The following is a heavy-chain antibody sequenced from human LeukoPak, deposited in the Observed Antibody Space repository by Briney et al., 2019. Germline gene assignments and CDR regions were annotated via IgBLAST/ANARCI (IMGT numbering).Heavy chain of an antibody. Sequence: RGSLRLSCAASGFSVSSNYMSWVRQAPGEGLEWVSAFYSGGTTYYADSVKGRFIISTDNFKNTLYLQMNSLRAEDTAVYYCARATTVITYFDLWGQGTLVTVSS. J-gene: IGHJ4*02. CDR3: ARATTVITYFDL. V-gene: IGHV3-66*01. D-gene: IGHD3-22*01. CDR2: FYSGGTT. CDR1: GFSVSSNY.